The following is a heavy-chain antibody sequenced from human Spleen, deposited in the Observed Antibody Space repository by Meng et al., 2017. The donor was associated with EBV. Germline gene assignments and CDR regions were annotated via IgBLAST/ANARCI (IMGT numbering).Heavy chain of an antibody. J-gene: IGHJ4*02. CDR3: ATGGRPLLSH. CDR1: GGTFKNFA. Sequence: QVRRGQSGAGVKNPGSSVKASCKASGGTFKNFAINWVRQAPGQRPELIGWINTANGNTKYSQKFQGRVSITRDRSATTTNMELSSLTSEDTAVYYCATGGRPLLSHWGQGTLVTVSS. V-gene: IGHV1-3*04. D-gene: IGHD3-3*01. CDR2: INTANGNT.